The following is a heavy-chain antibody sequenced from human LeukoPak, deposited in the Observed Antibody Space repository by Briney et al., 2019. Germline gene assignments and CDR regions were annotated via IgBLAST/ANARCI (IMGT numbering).Heavy chain of an antibody. CDR2: LYNAGST. V-gene: IGHV3-53*01. CDR3: AKQAATVTANGDY. J-gene: IGHJ4*02. Sequence: GSLRLSCVASGFIVSNNYMSWVRQAPGKGLEWVSVLYNAGSTYYADSVKGRFTISRDNSKITLYLQMNSLRAEDTAVYYCAKQAATVTANGDYWGQGTLVTVSS. D-gene: IGHD6-13*01. CDR1: GFIVSNNY.